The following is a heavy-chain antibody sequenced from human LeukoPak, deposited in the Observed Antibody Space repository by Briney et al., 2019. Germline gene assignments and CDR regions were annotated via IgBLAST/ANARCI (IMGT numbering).Heavy chain of an antibody. CDR1: GGSISSYY. CDR3: ARDRITMVRARSFYGMDV. V-gene: IGHV4-59*06. Sequence: SETLSLTCTVSGGSISSYYWSWIRQHPGKGLEWIGYIYYSGSTYYNPSLKSRVTISVDTSKNQFSLKLSSVTAADTAVYYCARDRITMVRARSFYGMDVWGQGTTVTVSS. D-gene: IGHD3-10*01. CDR2: IYYSGST. J-gene: IGHJ6*02.